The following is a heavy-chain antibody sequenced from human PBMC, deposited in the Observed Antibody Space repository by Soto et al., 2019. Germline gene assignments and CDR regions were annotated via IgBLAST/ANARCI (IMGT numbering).Heavy chain of an antibody. V-gene: IGHV3-20*04. CDR1: GFTFGDYG. CDR2: INWVGGRT. J-gene: IGHJ4*02. D-gene: IGHD6-13*01. Sequence: EVQLVEPGGGVVRPGGSLRLSCAASGFTFGDYGMSWVRQTPGKGLEWVSGINWVGGRTGYADSVKGRFIISRDNAKNSLYLQMNSLRAEDTAVYYCARDREQQLGGRFDYWGQGTLVTVSS. CDR3: ARDREQQLGGRFDY.